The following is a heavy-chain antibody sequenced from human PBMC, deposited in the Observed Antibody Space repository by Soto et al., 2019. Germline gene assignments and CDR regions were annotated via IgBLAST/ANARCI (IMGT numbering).Heavy chain of an antibody. J-gene: IGHJ4*02. CDR2: ISYDGSNN. V-gene: IGHV3-30*18. CDR3: AKEGVVVIKGLFDY. CDR1: GFTFSSYG. Sequence: AGGSLRLSGAAPGFTFSSYGMHWVRQDPGKGLEWVAVISYDGSNNYYADSVKGRFTISRDNSKKTLYLQMNSLRAEDTALYYCAKEGVVVIKGLFDYWGQGTLVTVSS. D-gene: IGHD3-22*01.